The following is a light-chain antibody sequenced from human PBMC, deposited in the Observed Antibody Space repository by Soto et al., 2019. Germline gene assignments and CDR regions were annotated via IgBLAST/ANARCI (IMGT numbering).Light chain of an antibody. CDR2: DAS. CDR1: QSISSY. J-gene: IGKJ1*01. CDR3: QQRSNWPRT. V-gene: IGKV3-11*01. Sequence: ETVLTQSPATLSLSPGERATLSCRASQSISSYLAWYQQKPGQAPRVLIYDASNRATGIPARFSGSGSGTDFTLTISSLEPEDFAVYYFQQRSNWPRTFGQGTKVEL.